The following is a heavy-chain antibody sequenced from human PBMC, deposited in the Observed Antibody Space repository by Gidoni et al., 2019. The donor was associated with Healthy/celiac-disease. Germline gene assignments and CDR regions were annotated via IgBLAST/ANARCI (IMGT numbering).Heavy chain of an antibody. D-gene: IGHD1-26*01. CDR3: ARDPSGSYYGVDDAFDI. J-gene: IGHJ3*02. Sequence: QVQLQESGPGLVKPSETLSLTCTVSGGSISSYYWSWIRQPPGKGLEWIGYIYYSGSTNYNPSLKSRVTISVDTSKNQFSLKLSSVTAADTAVYYCARDPSGSYYGVDDAFDIWGQGTMVTVSS. CDR2: IYYSGST. V-gene: IGHV4-59*01. CDR1: GGSISSYY.